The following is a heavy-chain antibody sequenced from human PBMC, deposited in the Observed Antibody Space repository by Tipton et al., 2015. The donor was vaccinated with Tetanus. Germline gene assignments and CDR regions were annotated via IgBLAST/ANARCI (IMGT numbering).Heavy chain of an antibody. V-gene: IGHV3-53*01. J-gene: IGHJ4*02. Sequence: SLRLSCAASGVTVSTHYMSWVRLAPGRGLEWVAGIYPGGSKYHTDSVRGRFTISRDTSKNTVYLQMTSLRAEDTAVYYCAGGYSSPRAFFEYWGLGTPVAVSS. CDR3: AGGYSSPRAFFEY. CDR2: IYPGGSK. CDR1: GVTVSTHY. D-gene: IGHD2-2*02.